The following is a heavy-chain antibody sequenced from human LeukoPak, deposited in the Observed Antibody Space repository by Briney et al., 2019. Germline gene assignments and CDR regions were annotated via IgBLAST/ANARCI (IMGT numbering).Heavy chain of an antibody. V-gene: IGHV3-30*19. Sequence: GGSLRLSCVASGFTFSSHGMHWVRQAPGKGLEWVAIISFDGGNKYYADSVKGRFTISRDNSENTLYLQMNSLRAEDTAVYYCARDGIVGSPLFKFDYWGQGTLVTVSS. D-gene: IGHD1-26*01. CDR1: GFTFSSHG. J-gene: IGHJ4*02. CDR2: ISFDGGNK. CDR3: ARDGIVGSPLFKFDY.